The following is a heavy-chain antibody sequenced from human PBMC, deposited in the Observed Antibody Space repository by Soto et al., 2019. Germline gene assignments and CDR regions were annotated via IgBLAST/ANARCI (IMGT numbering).Heavy chain of an antibody. CDR3: ARDFDS. J-gene: IGHJ4*02. Sequence: QVQLQESGPGLVKPSETLSLTCTVSGGSVSSRSYYWSWIRQPPGRGLEWIGNIDDSGSTDYNPSPTSPVTISVDTSKNQFSLRLTSVTAADTAVYYCARDFDSWGQGILVTVSS. CDR2: IDDSGST. CDR1: GGSVSSRSYY. V-gene: IGHV4-61*01.